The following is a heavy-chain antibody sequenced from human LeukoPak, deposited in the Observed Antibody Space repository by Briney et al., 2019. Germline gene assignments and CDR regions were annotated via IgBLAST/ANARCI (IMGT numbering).Heavy chain of an antibody. D-gene: IGHD3-22*01. J-gene: IGHJ4*02. Sequence: VGSLRLSCAASGFTVSSNYMSWVRQAPGKGLKWVSVIYSGGSTYYVDSVKGRFTISRDNSKNTLYLQMNSLRAEAPAVYYCAREGHYYDSSGYYYAFDYWGQGTLVTVSS. CDR1: GFTVSSNY. V-gene: IGHV3-53*01. CDR2: IYSGGST. CDR3: AREGHYYDSSGYYYAFDY.